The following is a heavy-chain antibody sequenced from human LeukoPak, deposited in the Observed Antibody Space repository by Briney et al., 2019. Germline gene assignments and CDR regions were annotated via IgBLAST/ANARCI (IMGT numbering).Heavy chain of an antibody. CDR1: GFTFSSYA. V-gene: IGHV3-23*01. J-gene: IGHJ4*02. CDR2: ISGSGGRT. Sequence: GGSLRLSCAASGFTFSSYAMSWVRQAPGKGLEWVSAISGSGGRTYYADSVKGRFTISTDNSKNTLYLQMNSLRAEDTAVYYCARGYCSSTSCSLDYWGQRTLVTVSS. CDR3: ARGYCSSTSCSLDY. D-gene: IGHD2-2*01.